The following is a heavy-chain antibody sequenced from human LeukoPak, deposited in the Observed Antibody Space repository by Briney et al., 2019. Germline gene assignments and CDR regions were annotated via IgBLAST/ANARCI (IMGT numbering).Heavy chain of an antibody. Sequence: PGGSLRLSCAASGFTFSSYGMHWVRQAPGKGLERVAVIWYDGSNKYYADSVKGRFTISRDNSKNTLYLQMNSLRAEDTAVYYCARGSRFGIVVVVAAGGMDVWGQGTTVTVSS. J-gene: IGHJ6*02. D-gene: IGHD2-15*01. CDR2: IWYDGSNK. CDR3: ARGSRFGIVVVVAAGGMDV. V-gene: IGHV3-33*01. CDR1: GFTFSSYG.